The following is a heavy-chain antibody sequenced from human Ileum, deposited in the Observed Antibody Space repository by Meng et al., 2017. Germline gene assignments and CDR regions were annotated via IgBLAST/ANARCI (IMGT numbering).Heavy chain of an antibody. CDR1: GFRFEEYA. D-gene: IGHD7-27*01. J-gene: IGHJ4*02. V-gene: IGHV3-9*01. Sequence: GGSLRLSCAGSGFRFEEYAMHWVRQVPGKGLEWVSGIYGDSSRTGYADSVKGRFTISRDNPKNSLYLQMNSLGAEDTALYYCAKDKAGDLDCWGQGTLVTVSS. CDR2: IYGDSSRT. CDR3: AKDKAGDLDC.